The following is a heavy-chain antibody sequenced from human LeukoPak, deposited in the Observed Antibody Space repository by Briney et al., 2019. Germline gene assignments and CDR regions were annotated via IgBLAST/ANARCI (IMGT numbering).Heavy chain of an antibody. CDR3: ALGPSYYYYYMDV. J-gene: IGHJ6*03. Sequence: SETLSLTCTVSGVSISSYYWSWIRQPPGKGLEWIGYIYYSGSTNYNPSHKSRVTISADTSKTQYSLQLNSVTAADTAVYYCALGPSYYYYYMDVWGKGTTVTVSS. CDR2: IYYSGST. V-gene: IGHV4-59*01. CDR1: GVSISSYY.